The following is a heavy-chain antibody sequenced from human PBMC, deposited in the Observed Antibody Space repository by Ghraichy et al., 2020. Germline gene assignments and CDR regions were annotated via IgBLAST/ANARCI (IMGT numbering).Heavy chain of an antibody. CDR1: GGTFSSYA. J-gene: IGHJ6*02. CDR2: IIPIFGTA. CDR3: ARDPRGSGSYGREPYYYYGMDV. Sequence: SVKVFCRASGGTFSSYAISWVRQAPGQGLEWMGGIIPIFGTANYAQKFQGRVTITADESTSTAYMELSSLRSEDTAVYYCARDPRGSGSYGREPYYYYGMDVWGQGTTVT. V-gene: IGHV1-69*13. D-gene: IGHD3-10*01.